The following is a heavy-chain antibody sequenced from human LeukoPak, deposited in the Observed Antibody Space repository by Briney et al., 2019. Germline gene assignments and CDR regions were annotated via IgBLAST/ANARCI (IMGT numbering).Heavy chain of an antibody. CDR3: ARDHANCGGDCYSPPFDY. Sequence: GGSLRLSCAASGFTFSSYGMHWVRQAPGKGLEWVAVIWYDGSNKYYADSVKGRFTISRDNSKNTLYLQMNSLRAEDTAVYYCARDHANCGGDCYSPPFDYWGQGTLVTVSS. V-gene: IGHV3-33*01. CDR1: GFTFSSYG. J-gene: IGHJ4*02. CDR2: IWYDGSNK. D-gene: IGHD2-21*02.